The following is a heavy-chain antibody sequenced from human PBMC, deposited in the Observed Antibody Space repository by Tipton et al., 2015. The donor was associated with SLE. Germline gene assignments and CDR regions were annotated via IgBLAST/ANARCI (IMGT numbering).Heavy chain of an antibody. D-gene: IGHD5-12*01. CDR1: GGSFSGYY. CDR2: INHSGNT. V-gene: IGHV4-34*01. CDR3: ARDIGYSATWYWFDP. Sequence: TLSLTCAVYGGSFSGYYWTWIRQSPSGLEWIGEINHSGNTNSNPSLKSRVTISVDMSKSQFSLKLTSVTAADTAVYYCARDIGYSATWYWFDPWGRGTLVTVSS. J-gene: IGHJ5*02.